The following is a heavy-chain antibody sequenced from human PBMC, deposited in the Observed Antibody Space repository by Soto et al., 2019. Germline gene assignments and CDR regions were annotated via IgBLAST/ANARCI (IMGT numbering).Heavy chain of an antibody. Sequence: SETLSLTCTVSGGSIGRLGYYCSWLRQHPGKGLEWIGYIYHSENTYYSPSLESRITISVDTSKNQYSLKLSSVTAAVTAIYYCARGQSSGWTGWFDPWGQGTLVTVSS. CDR2: IYHSENT. J-gene: IGHJ5*02. V-gene: IGHV4-31*03. CDR3: ARGQSSGWTGWFDP. D-gene: IGHD6-19*01. CDR1: GGSIGRLGYY.